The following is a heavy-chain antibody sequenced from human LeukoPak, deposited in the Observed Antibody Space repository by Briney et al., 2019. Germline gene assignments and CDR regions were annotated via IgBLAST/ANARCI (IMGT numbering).Heavy chain of an antibody. J-gene: IGHJ4*02. CDR2: IHHSGST. V-gene: IGHV4-4*02. CDR3: ARVRSSRAFDY. CDR1: SGSISSSNW. D-gene: IGHD1-26*01. Sequence: SETLSLTCAVSSGSISSSNWWSWVRQPPGKGLEWIGEIHHSGSTNYNPSLRSRVTISVDKSKNQFSLILSSVTAADTAVYYCARVRSSRAFDYWGQGTLVTVSS.